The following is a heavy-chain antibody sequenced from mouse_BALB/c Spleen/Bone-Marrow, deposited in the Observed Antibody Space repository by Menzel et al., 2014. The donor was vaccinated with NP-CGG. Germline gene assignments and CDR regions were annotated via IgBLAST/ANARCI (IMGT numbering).Heavy chain of an antibody. Sequence: QVQLQQSGAELARPGASVKLSCKASGYTFTSYWMQWVKQRPGQGLEWIGAIYPGDGDTRYTQKFKGKATLTADTSSSTAYMQLSGLASEDSAVYYCSREGGYWGQGTTLTVSS. V-gene: IGHV1-87*01. CDR3: SREGGY. CDR1: GYTFTSYW. CDR2: IYPGDGDT. J-gene: IGHJ2*01.